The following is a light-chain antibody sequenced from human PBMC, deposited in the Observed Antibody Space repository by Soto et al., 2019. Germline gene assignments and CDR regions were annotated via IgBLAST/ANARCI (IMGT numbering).Light chain of an antibody. Sequence: EIVLTQSPGTLSLSPGERATLSCRASQSVSSSYVAWYQQKPGQAPRLLIYGASSRATGIPDRFSGSGSGTDFTLTISRLEPEYFTVYYCQHYGGSPRTFGQGTKVEIK. CDR3: QHYGGSPRT. J-gene: IGKJ1*01. CDR2: GAS. V-gene: IGKV3-20*01. CDR1: QSVSSSY.